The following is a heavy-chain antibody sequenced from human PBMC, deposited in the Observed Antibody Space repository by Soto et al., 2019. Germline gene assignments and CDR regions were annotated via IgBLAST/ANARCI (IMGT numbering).Heavy chain of an antibody. D-gene: IGHD5-18*01. Sequence: LRLSCAASGFTFSSYAMHWVRQAPGKGLEWVAVISYDGSNKYYADSVKGRFTISRDNSKNTLYLQMNSLRAEDTAVYYCARDHEIQLWSFGMDVWGQGTTVTVSS. V-gene: IGHV3-30-3*01. CDR1: GFTFSSYA. CDR3: ARDHEIQLWSFGMDV. CDR2: ISYDGSNK. J-gene: IGHJ6*02.